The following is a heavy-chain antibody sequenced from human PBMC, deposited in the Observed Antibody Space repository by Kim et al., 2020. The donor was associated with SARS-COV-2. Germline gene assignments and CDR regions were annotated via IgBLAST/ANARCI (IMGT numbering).Heavy chain of an antibody. Sequence: SVTGRFTNSRDNSKNALYLQMNSLRAEDTAVYYCARDSYDYVWASYRWGYWGQGTLVTVSS. CDR3: ARDSYDYVWASYRWGY. D-gene: IGHD3-16*02. V-gene: IGHV3-30*01. J-gene: IGHJ4*02.